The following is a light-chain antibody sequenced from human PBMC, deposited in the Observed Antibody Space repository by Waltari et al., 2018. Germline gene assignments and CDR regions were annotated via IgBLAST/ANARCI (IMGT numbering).Light chain of an antibody. CDR2: DAS. CDR3: QQYENFPYS. CDR1: QDIYNY. Sequence: DVQLTQSPSSLSASVGDRVTITCQASQDIYNYLNWFQQKPGKDPKPLIYDASNLETGVPSRFSGSRSGTDFTFTISSLQPEDVATYYCQQYENFPYSFGQGTKLEIK. V-gene: IGKV1-33*01. J-gene: IGKJ2*03.